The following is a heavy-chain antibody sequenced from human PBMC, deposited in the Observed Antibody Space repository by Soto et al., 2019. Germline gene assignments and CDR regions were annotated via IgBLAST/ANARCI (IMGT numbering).Heavy chain of an antibody. CDR2: IYYDYGST. CDR3: ASGQQVILRYYYGLDV. Sequence: EVQLVETGGGSIQPGGSLRLSCAVTGFTVSTNYMSWVRQAPGKGVEWVSVIYYDYGSTYNAYSVKGRFSISRDSSRNTLYLQMNSLRAEDTAVYYCASGQQVILRYYYGLDVWGQGTTVTVSS. V-gene: IGHV3-53*02. CDR1: GFTVSTNY. D-gene: IGHD6-13*01. J-gene: IGHJ6*02.